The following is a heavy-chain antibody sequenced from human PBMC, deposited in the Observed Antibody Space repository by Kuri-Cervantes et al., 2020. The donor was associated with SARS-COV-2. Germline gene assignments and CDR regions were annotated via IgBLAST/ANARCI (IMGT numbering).Heavy chain of an antibody. CDR2: ISYDGSNK. Sequence: LSLTCAASGFTFSSYALHWVRQAPGKGLEWVAVISYDGSNKYYADSVRGRFTISRDNSKNTPSLEMNSLRVEDTALYYCARRNEVDSDDHWGQGTLVTVSS. V-gene: IGHV3-30-3*01. D-gene: IGHD3/OR15-3a*01. CDR1: GFTFSSYA. J-gene: IGHJ4*02. CDR3: ARRNEVDSDDH.